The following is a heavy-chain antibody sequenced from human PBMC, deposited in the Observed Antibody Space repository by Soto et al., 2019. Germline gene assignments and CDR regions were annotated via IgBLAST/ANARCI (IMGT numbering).Heavy chain of an antibody. J-gene: IGHJ6*02. V-gene: IGHV3-30*18. CDR1: GFTFSSYG. CDR2: ISYDGSNK. D-gene: IGHD6-6*01. CDR3: AKDRRIAARPLFLYGMDV. Sequence: PGGSLRLSCAASGFTFSSYGMHWVRQAPGKGLEWVAVISYDGSNKYYADSVKGRFTISRDNSKNTLYLQMNSLRAEDTAVYYCAKDRRIAARPLFLYGMDVWGQGTTVTVSS.